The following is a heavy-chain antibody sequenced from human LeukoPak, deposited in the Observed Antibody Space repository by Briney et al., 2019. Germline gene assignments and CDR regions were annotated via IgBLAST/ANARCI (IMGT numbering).Heavy chain of an antibody. CDR1: GGSISSDH. CDR3: ARLHYDSSGYYYFDY. Sequence: PLETLSLTCTVSGGSISSDHWSWIRQPPGKGLEWIGYIYYSGITNYNPSLKSRVTISVDTSKNQFSLKLSSVTAADTAVYYCARLHYDSSGYYYFDYWGQGTLVTVSS. CDR2: IYYSGIT. J-gene: IGHJ4*02. V-gene: IGHV4-59*08. D-gene: IGHD3-22*01.